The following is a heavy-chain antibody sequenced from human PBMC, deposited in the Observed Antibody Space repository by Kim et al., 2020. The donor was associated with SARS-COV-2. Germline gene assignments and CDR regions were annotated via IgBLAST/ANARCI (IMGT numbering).Heavy chain of an antibody. V-gene: IGHV3-15*01. D-gene: IGHD6-19*01. CDR2: IKSKTDGGTT. J-gene: IGHJ1*01. CDR1: GFTFSNAW. CDR3: TPARSREWLVRAAFQH. Sequence: GGSLRLSCAASGFTFSNAWMSWVRQAPGKGLEWVGRIKSKTDGGTTDYAAPVKGRFTISRDDSKNTLYLQMNSLKTEDTAVYYCTPARSREWLVRAAFQHWGQGTLVTVSS.